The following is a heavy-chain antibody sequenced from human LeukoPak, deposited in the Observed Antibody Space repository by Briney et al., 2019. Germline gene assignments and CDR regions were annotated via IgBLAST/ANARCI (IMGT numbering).Heavy chain of an antibody. D-gene: IGHD2-2*01. CDR3: AKEEVPNDY. V-gene: IGHV3-23*01. J-gene: IGHJ4*02. CDR1: GFTLNSNA. Sequence: GGSLSLSCAVSGFTLNSNAMCWVRQAPGKGLEWVSGISRMGFTTYYADSVEGRFTISRDTSKNTLYLEMNTLRPEDTAVYYCAKEEVPNDYWGQGTLVTVSS. CDR2: ISRMGFTT.